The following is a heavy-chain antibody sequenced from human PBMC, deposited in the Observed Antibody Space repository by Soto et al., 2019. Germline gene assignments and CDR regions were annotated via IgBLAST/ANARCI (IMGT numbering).Heavy chain of an antibody. V-gene: IGHV2-26*01. CDR3: ARRRGEILTIDP. CDR2: IFSSDEK. D-gene: IGHD3-9*01. CDR1: GFSLNNPMMG. J-gene: IGHJ5*02. Sequence: QVTLKESGPLLLKPTETLTLTCTVSGFSLNNPMMGVPWIRHPPGKALEWLAHIFSSDEKSYSTSLKNRLTISQDTSKSQVVLTLTNVDPVDTATYFCARRRGEILTIDPWGQGTLVTVSS.